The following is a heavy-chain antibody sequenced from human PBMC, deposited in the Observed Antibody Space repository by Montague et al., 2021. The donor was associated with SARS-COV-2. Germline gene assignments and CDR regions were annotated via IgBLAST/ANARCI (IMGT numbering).Heavy chain of an antibody. CDR1: GFTFSRYG. Sequence: SLRLSCAASGFTFSRYGMHWVRQAPGKGLEWVAVICYDGSREYYADSVKGRSTISRDNSKNTMYVQMSSLSVDDTALYYCAKDAGWVYCRTTNCPGMDVWGQGTTVTVSS. J-gene: IGHJ6*02. CDR2: ICYDGSRE. CDR3: AKDAGWVYCRTTNCPGMDV. V-gene: IGHV3-30*04. D-gene: IGHD1-14*01.